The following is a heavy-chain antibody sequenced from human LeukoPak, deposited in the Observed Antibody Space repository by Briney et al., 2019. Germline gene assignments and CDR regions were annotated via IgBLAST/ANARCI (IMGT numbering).Heavy chain of an antibody. D-gene: IGHD3-10*01. V-gene: IGHV1-2*02. CDR1: GYTFTGYY. Sequence: ASVKVSCKASGYTFTGYYMHWVRQAPGQGLEWMGWINPNSGGTNYAQKFQGRVTMTRDTSISTAYMELSRLRSDDTAVYHCARGTMVRGVIIMQFDYWGQGTLVTVSS. J-gene: IGHJ4*02. CDR2: INPNSGGT. CDR3: ARGTMVRGVIIMQFDY.